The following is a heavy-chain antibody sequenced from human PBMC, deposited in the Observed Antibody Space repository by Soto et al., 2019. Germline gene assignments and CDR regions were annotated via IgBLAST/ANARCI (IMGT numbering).Heavy chain of an antibody. CDR1: GFTFSSYA. CDR3: AFSTTSH. D-gene: IGHD4-17*01. Sequence: PGGSLRLSCAASGFTFSSYAMHWVRQAPGKGLEWVAVISYDGSNKYYADSVKGRFTISRDNSKNTLYLQMNSLRAEDTAVYYCAFSTTSHWGQGTLVTVSS. CDR2: ISYDGSNK. J-gene: IGHJ4*02. V-gene: IGHV3-30*03.